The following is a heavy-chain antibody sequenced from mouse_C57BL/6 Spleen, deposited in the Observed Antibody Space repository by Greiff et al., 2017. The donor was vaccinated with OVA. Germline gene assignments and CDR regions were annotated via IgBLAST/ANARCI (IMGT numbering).Heavy chain of an antibody. D-gene: IGHD2-12*01. Sequence: DVQLQESGPGMVKPSQSLSLTCTVTGYSITSGYDWHWIRHFPGNKLEWMGHISYSGSTNYNPSLKSRITITHDTSKNQFFLKLNSVTTEDAATYYCAIYDWYFDVWGTGTTVTVSS. CDR2: ISYSGST. CDR3: AIYDWYFDV. V-gene: IGHV3-1*01. CDR1: GYSITSGYD. J-gene: IGHJ1*03.